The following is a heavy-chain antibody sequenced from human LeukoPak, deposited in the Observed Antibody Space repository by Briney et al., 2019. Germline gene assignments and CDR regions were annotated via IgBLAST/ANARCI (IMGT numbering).Heavy chain of an antibody. CDR1: EYTFTGYY. J-gene: IGHJ4*02. CDR3: ARSRRYDSSGYALNY. CDR2: INPNSGGT. V-gene: IGHV1-2*02. Sequence: ASVKVSCKASEYTFTGYYMHWVRQAPGQGLEWMGWINPNSGGTNYAQKFQGRVTMTRDTSISTAYMELSRLRSDDTAVYYCARSRRYDSSGYALNYWGQGTLVTVSS. D-gene: IGHD3-22*01.